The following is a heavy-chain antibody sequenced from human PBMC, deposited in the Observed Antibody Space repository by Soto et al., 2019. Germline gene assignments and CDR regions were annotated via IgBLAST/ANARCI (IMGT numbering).Heavy chain of an antibody. CDR1: GGSFSGYY. V-gene: IGHV4-34*01. CDR2: INHSGGT. CDR3: ARHQSHSSSYVDP. Sequence: SETLSLTCAVYGGSFSGYYWSWIRQPPGKGLEWIGEINHSGGTNYNPSLKSRVTISVDTSKNQFSLKLNSVTAADTAVYYCARHQSHSSSYVDPWGQGTLVTVSS. J-gene: IGHJ5*02. D-gene: IGHD6-13*01.